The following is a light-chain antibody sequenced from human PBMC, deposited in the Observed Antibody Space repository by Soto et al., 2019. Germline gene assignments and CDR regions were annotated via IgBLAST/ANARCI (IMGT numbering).Light chain of an antibody. CDR3: QQYKNWRT. CDR1: QSVSSN. V-gene: IGKV3-15*01. CDR2: GAS. Sequence: EIVMTQSPATLSVSPGARATLSCRASQSVSSNLAWYQQKPGQAPRLLIYGASTRATGIPARFSGSGSGTEFTLIISSLQSEDFAVYYCQQYKNWRTFGQGTKVEIK. J-gene: IGKJ1*01.